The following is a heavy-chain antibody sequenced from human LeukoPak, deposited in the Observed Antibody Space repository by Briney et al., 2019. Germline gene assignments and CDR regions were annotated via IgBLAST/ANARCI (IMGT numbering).Heavy chain of an antibody. CDR1: GGSISSHY. CDR3: ARRPYYDILTGHDLNFDY. J-gene: IGHJ4*02. CDR2: INHGGST. Sequence: TSETLSLTCTVSGGSISSHYWSWIRQPPGKGLEWIGEINHGGSTNYNPSLKSRVTISVDTSKNQFSLKLSSVTAADTAVYYCARRPYYDILTGHDLNFDYWGQGTLVTVSS. V-gene: IGHV4-34*01. D-gene: IGHD3-9*01.